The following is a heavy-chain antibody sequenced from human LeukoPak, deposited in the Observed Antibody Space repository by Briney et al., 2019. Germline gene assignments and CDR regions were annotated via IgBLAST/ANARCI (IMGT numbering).Heavy chain of an antibody. Sequence: SETQSLPCTLSVRSISISSYYCGWIRQPPGKGLEWIGSIYYSGSTYYNPSLKSRVTISVDTSKNQFSLKLSSVTAADTAVYYCAVTIAAPTLYFDYWGQGTLVTVSS. J-gene: IGHJ4*02. V-gene: IGHV4-39*01. CDR2: IYYSGST. CDR1: VRSISISSYY. D-gene: IGHD6-6*01. CDR3: AVTIAAPTLYFDY.